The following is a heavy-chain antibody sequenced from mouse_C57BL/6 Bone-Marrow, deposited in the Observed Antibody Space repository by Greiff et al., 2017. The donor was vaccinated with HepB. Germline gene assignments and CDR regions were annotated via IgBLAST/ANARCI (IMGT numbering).Heavy chain of an antibody. D-gene: IGHD1-1*01. CDR3: ARRYYGSSPAWFAY. CDR1: GFTFSSYG. Sequence: EVQRVESGGDLVKPGGSLKLSCAASGFTFSSYGMSWVRQTPDKRLEWVATISSGGSYTYYPDSVKGRFTISRDNAKNTLYLQMSSLKSEDTAMYYCARRYYGSSPAWFAYWGQGTLVTVSA. J-gene: IGHJ3*01. V-gene: IGHV5-6*01. CDR2: ISSGGSYT.